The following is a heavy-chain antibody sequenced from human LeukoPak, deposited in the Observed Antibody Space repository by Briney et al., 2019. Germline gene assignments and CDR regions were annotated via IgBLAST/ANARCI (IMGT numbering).Heavy chain of an antibody. J-gene: IGHJ6*03. Sequence: ASVKVSCKASGYTFTTYGISWVRQAPGQGLEWMGWISGYNGYTNYAQKLQGRVTTTTDTSTSTAYMELRSLRSDDTAVYYCASVAATSYYYYMDVWGKGTTVTVSS. CDR2: ISGYNGYT. D-gene: IGHD2-15*01. CDR3: ASVAATSYYYYMDV. CDR1: GYTFTTYG. V-gene: IGHV1-18*01.